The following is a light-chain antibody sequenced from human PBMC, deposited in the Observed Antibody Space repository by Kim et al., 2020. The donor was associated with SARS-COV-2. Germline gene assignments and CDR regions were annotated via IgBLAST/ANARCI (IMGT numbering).Light chain of an antibody. CDR2: YDS. J-gene: IGLJ2*01. Sequence: VSVAPGKTARITCGGNNIGSKSVHWYQQKPGQAPVLVIYYDSDRPSGIPERFSGSNSGNTATLTISRVEAGDEADYYCQVWDTSVVFGGGTQLTVL. V-gene: IGLV3-21*04. CDR1: NIGSKS. CDR3: QVWDTSVV.